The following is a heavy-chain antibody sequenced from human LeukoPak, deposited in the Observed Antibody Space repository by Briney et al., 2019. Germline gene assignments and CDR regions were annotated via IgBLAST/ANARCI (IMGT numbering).Heavy chain of an antibody. CDR2: INPSGGST. CDR3: ARVTVWFGFFDY. Sequence: ASVKVSCKASGYTFTSYYMHWVRQAPGQGLEWMGIINPSGGSTSYTQKFQGRVTMTRDVSTSTVYMELRSLRSDDTAVYYCARVTVWFGFFDYWGQGTLVTVSS. CDR1: GYTFTSYY. D-gene: IGHD3-10*01. V-gene: IGHV1-46*01. J-gene: IGHJ4*02.